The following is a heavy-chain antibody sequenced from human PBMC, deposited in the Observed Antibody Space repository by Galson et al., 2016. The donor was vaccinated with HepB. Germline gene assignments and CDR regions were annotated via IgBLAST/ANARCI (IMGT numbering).Heavy chain of an antibody. J-gene: IGHJ4*02. CDR3: ARDLSGPDY. V-gene: IGHV3-74*01. CDR1: GFTFRNHQ. Sequence: SLRLSCAVSGFTFRNHQMHWVRQVPRKGLVWVSRIEGDGSRPIYADSVKGRFTISRDNAENTLYLQMNSLRVEDTAVYYCARDLSGPDYWGQGTLVTVSS. CDR2: IEGDGSRP.